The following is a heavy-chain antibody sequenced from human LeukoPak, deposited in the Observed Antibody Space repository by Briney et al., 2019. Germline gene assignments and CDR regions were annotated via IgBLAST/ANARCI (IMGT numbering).Heavy chain of an antibody. V-gene: IGHV1-18*01. Sequence: GASVKVSCKDSGYTFTSYGISWVRQAPGQGLEWMGWISAYNGNTNYAQKLQGRVTMTTDTSTSTAYMELRSLRSDDTAVYYCAREGAVAGMDYYYGMDVWGQGTTVTVSS. D-gene: IGHD6-19*01. CDR1: GYTFTSYG. CDR2: ISAYNGNT. J-gene: IGHJ6*02. CDR3: AREGAVAGMDYYYGMDV.